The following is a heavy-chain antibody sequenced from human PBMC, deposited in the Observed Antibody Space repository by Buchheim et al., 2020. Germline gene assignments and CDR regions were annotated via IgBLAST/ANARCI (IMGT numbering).Heavy chain of an antibody. Sequence: QVLLQQGGARLLKPSETLSLTCDVSDGSFSSFYWTWIRQPPGKGLEWIGEFNYDGRTNYSPSLKSRVIISVARRRNQFSLNLRSVTAADTGVYYCARGTGQIVYFYGMDVWGQGTT. D-gene: IGHD2-21*01. CDR1: DGSFSSFY. CDR3: ARGTGQIVYFYGMDV. V-gene: IGHV4-34*01. J-gene: IGHJ6*02. CDR2: FNYDGRT.